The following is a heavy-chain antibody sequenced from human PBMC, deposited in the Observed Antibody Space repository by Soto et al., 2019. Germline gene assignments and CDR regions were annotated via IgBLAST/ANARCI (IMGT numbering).Heavy chain of an antibody. CDR3: AKDLMATIGDYYYGMDV. D-gene: IGHD5-12*01. CDR1: GFTFSSYG. J-gene: IGHJ6*02. V-gene: IGHV3-30*18. Sequence: QVQLVESGGGVVQPGRSLRLSCAASGFTFSSYGMHWVRQAPGKGLEWVAVISYDGSNKYYADSVKGRFTISRGNSKNTLYLQMNSLRAEDTAVYYCAKDLMATIGDYYYGMDVWGQGTTVTVSS. CDR2: ISYDGSNK.